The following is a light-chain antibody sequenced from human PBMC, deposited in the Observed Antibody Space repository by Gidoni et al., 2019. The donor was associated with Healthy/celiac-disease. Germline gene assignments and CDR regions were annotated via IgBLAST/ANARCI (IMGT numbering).Light chain of an antibody. CDR2: DAS. V-gene: IGKV1-33*01. CDR3: QQYDNLPWT. J-gene: IGKJ1*01. Sequence: EIQMTQSPSSLSASVGDRVTINCQASQDISNYLNWYQQKPGKAPKLLIYDASNLETGVPSRFGGSGSGTDFTFTISSLQPEDIATYYCQQYDNLPWTFGQGTKVEIK. CDR1: QDISNY.